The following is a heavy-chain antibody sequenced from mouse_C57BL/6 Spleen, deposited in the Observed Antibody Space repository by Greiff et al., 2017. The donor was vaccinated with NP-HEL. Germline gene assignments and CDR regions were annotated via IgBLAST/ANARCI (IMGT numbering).Heavy chain of an antibody. J-gene: IGHJ4*01. V-gene: IGHV3-6*01. Sequence: EVKLQESGPGLVKPSQSLSLTCSVTGYSITSGYYWNWIRQFPGNKLEWMGFISYDGSNNYNPSLKNRISITRDTSKNQFFLKLNSVTTEDTATYYCASIYYGKEDYAMDYWGQGTSVTVSS. CDR2: ISYDGSN. D-gene: IGHD2-1*01. CDR1: GYSITSGYY. CDR3: ASIYYGKEDYAMDY.